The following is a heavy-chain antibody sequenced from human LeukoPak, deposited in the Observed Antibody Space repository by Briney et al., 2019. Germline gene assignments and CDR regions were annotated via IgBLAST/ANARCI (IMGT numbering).Heavy chain of an antibody. CDR1: GFTFSSYA. V-gene: IGHV3-30*04. CDR3: AKEGDGYH. CDR2: ISYDGSNK. J-gene: IGHJ3*01. Sequence: PGGSLRLSCAASGFTFSSYAMHWVRQAPGKGLEWVAVISYDGSNKYYADSVKGRFTISRDNSKNSLYLQMNSLRTEDTALYYCAKEGDGYHWGQGTMVTVSS. D-gene: IGHD5-24*01.